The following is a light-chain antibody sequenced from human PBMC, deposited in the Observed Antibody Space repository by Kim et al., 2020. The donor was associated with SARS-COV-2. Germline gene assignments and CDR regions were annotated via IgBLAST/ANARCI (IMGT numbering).Light chain of an antibody. CDR3: QQSYSTPRT. J-gene: IGKJ1*01. CDR1: QSISSY. V-gene: IGKV1-39*01. CDR2: AAS. Sequence: ASVGDRVTITCRTSQSISSYLNWYQQKPGKAPKLLIYAASSLQSGVPSRSSGSGSGTDFTLTISSLQPEDFATYYCQQSYSTPRTFGQGTKVDIK.